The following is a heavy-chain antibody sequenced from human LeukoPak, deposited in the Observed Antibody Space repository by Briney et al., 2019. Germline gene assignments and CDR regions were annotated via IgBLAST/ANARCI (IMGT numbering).Heavy chain of an antibody. CDR3: ACDRDYYDSSGYYNY. D-gene: IGHD3-22*01. V-gene: IGHV3-33*01. Sequence: GRSLRLSCAASGFTFNTYGMHWVRQAPGKGLEWVAVIWYDGSNKYYGDSVKGRFTISRDNSKNTLYLQMNSLRAEDTAVYYCACDRDYYDSSGYYNYWGQGTLVTVSS. J-gene: IGHJ4*02. CDR2: IWYDGSNK. CDR1: GFTFNTYG.